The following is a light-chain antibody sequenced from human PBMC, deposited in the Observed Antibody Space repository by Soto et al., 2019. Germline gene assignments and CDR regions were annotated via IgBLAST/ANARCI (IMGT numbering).Light chain of an antibody. CDR2: LAS. CDR1: QGIAND. Sequence: DIPMTQFPSSLSASVGDRVTITCRTSQGIANDLGWYQHKPGKAPKRLIFLASTLDSGVPSRFSGGGFGTAFTLTISSLQPEDSATYYCLHHYNYPLTLGGGTKVEIK. J-gene: IGKJ4*01. V-gene: IGKV1-17*01. CDR3: LHHYNYPLT.